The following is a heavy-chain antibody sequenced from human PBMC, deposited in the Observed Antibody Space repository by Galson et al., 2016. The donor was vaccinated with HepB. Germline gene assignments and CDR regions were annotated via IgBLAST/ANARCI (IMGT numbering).Heavy chain of an antibody. CDR2: IYWDGDI. CDR3: AHRAYSGYDWESNWFDP. D-gene: IGHD5-12*01. CDR1: GFSLTTYGAG. Sequence: PALVTPTQTLTLTCTFSGFSLTTYGAGVAWIRQPPGEALEWLAAIYWDGDIKYRPSLKSRLTVTNDTSKNQVVLTMINMDPVDTATYYCAHRAYSGYDWESNWFDPWGQGTLVTVSS. J-gene: IGHJ5*02. V-gene: IGHV2-5*02.